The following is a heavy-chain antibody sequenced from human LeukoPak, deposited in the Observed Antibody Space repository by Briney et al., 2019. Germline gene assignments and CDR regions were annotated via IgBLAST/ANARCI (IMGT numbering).Heavy chain of an antibody. J-gene: IGHJ4*02. Sequence: SETLSLTRTVSGGSISSSSYYWGWIRQPPGKGLEWIGSIYYSGSTYYNPSLKSRVTISVDTSKNQFSLKLSSVTAADTAVYYCARQRRYCSGDNCYQRTFDYWGQGTLVTVSS. CDR1: GGSISSSSYY. D-gene: IGHD2-15*01. V-gene: IGHV4-39*01. CDR3: ARQRRYCSGDNCYQRTFDY. CDR2: IYYSGST.